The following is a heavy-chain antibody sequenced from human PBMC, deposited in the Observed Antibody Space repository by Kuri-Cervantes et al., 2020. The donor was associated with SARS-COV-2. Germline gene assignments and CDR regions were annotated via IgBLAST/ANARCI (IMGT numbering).Heavy chain of an antibody. D-gene: IGHD5-18*01. CDR2: IIPILGIA. Sequence: SVKVSCKASGGTFSSYAISWVRQAPGQGLEWMGGIIPILGIANYAQKFQGRVTITADKSTSTAYMELSSLRSEDTAVYYCARGEKGGYSYGAYYGMDVWGQGTTVTVSS. CDR1: GGTFSSYA. CDR3: ARGEKGGYSYGAYYGMDV. J-gene: IGHJ6*02. V-gene: IGHV1-69*10.